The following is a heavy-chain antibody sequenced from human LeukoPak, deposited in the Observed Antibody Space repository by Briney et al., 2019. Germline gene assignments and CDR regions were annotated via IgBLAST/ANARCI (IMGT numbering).Heavy chain of an antibody. D-gene: IGHD1-1*01. CDR1: GYTFTSYG. V-gene: IGHV1-18*01. CDR3: ASQRERRHYYYMDV. CDR2: ISAYNGNS. J-gene: IGHJ6*03. Sequence: ASVKVSCKASGYTFTSYGISWVRQAPGQGLEWMGWISAYNGNSNYAQNLQGRVTMTTDTSTSTAYMELRSLRSDDTAVYYCASQRERRHYYYMDVWGKGTTVTVSS.